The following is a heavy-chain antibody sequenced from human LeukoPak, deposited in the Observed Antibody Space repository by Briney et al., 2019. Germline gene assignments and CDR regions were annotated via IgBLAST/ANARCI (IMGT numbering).Heavy chain of an antibody. V-gene: IGHV3-11*01. J-gene: IGHJ6*03. D-gene: IGHD3-10*01. Sequence: GGSLRLSCAASGFTFSDYYMRWIRQAPGKGLEWVSYISSSGSNIYYADSVKGRFTISRDNPKSSLYLQMNSLRAEDTAVHYCARARPVRGVIPDYDYYYMDVWGKGTTVTVSS. CDR3: ARARPVRGVIPDYDYYYMDV. CDR2: ISSSGSNI. CDR1: GFTFSDYY.